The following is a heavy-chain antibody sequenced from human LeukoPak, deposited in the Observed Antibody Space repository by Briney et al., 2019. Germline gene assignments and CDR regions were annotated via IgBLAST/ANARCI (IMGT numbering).Heavy chain of an antibody. CDR2: MSDTGIT. D-gene: IGHD6-13*01. CDR1: GGSMKNSF. V-gene: IGHV4-59*12. CDR3: ASSRGYSSSLWYYYMDV. Sequence: PSETLSLTCSVSGGSMKNSFWSWIRQPPGKGLEWIGYMSDTGITNSNPSLKSRVTLSIDTSKNQFSLRLSSVTAADTGVYYCASSRGYSSSLWYYYMDVWGKGTTVTVSS. J-gene: IGHJ6*03.